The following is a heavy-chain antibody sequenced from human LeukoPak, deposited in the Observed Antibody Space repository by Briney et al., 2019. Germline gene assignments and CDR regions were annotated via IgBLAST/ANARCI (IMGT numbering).Heavy chain of an antibody. D-gene: IGHD2-15*01. CDR1: GYTFTSYG. Sequence: ASVTVSCKASGYTFTSYGISWVRQAPGQGLEWMGWISAYNGNTNYAQKLQGRVSMTTETSTSTAYMEFRSLRSDDTAVYYCARGAPPYCSGGSCYSVDYWGQGTLVTVSS. CDR3: ARGAPPYCSGGSCYSVDY. V-gene: IGHV1-18*01. J-gene: IGHJ4*02. CDR2: ISAYNGNT.